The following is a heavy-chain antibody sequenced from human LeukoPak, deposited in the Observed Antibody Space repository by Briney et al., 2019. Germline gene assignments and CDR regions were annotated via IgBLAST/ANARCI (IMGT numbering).Heavy chain of an antibody. V-gene: IGHV3-33*01. Sequence: GRSLRLSCTASGFPFSNYGMHWVRQAPGKGLVWVTVIWPDGGIKYYADSVKGRFTVSRDNSKNTLYLQMNSLRAEDTAVYYCARHNNAYDWDYWGQGTLVTASS. CDR1: GFPFSNYG. CDR2: IWPDGGIK. CDR3: ARHNNAYDWDY. D-gene: IGHD5-12*01. J-gene: IGHJ4*02.